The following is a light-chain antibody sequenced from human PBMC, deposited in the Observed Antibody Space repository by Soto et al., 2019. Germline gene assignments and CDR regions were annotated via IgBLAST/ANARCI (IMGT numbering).Light chain of an antibody. CDR3: HQRQSLPRT. V-gene: IGKV3-11*01. CDR1: QAVNTR. Sequence: EIVFTQSPATLSYFPGDRVTLSCRASQAVNTRLAWYQHKPGQAPRLLIYLASNRAAGVPARFSGSGSGTDFTLTISNVEPEDFAVYYCHQRQSLPRTLGQGTKVYIK. J-gene: IGKJ1*01. CDR2: LAS.